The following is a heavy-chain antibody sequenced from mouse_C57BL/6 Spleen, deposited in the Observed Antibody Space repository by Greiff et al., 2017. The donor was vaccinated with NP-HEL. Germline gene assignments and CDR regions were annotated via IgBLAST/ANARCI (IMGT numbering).Heavy chain of an antibody. V-gene: IGHV1-80*01. CDR3: ARGDSSGPYAMDY. Sequence: QVQLQQSGAELVKPGASAKISCKASGYAFSSYWMNWVKQRPGKGLEWIGQIYPGDGDTNYNGKFKGKATLTADKSSSTAYMQLSSLTSEDSAVYFCARGDSSGPYAMDYWGQGTSVTVSS. CDR1: GYAFSSYW. D-gene: IGHD3-2*02. J-gene: IGHJ4*01. CDR2: IYPGDGDT.